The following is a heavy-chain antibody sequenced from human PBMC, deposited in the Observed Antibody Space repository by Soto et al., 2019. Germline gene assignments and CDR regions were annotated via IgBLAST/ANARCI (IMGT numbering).Heavy chain of an antibody. V-gene: IGHV1-69*06. CDR1: GVTFSDYA. Sequence: QVQLVQSGAEVKKPGSSVKVSCRASGVTFSDYAISWVRQAPGQGLEWMGGIIPLSASAKFAQKFQGRVTITADKSTRTAYMELTSVRSEDTAVYYCATGLLAAAPLNYWGQGNLVTVSS. D-gene: IGHD6-13*01. J-gene: IGHJ4*02. CDR2: IIPLSASA. CDR3: ATGLLAAAPLNY.